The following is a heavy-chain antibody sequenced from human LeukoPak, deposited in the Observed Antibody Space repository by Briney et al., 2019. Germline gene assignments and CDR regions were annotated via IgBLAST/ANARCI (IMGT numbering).Heavy chain of an antibody. CDR1: GFTFSSYA. CDR2: ISGSGGST. J-gene: IGHJ4*02. V-gene: IGHV3-23*01. D-gene: IGHD6-25*01. Sequence: GGSLRLSCAASGFTFSSYAMSWVRQAPGKGLEWVSAISGSGGSTYYADSVRGRFTISRDNSKNTLYLQMNSLRAEDTAVYYCARSQRGYFDYWGQGTLVTVSS. CDR3: ARSQRGYFDY.